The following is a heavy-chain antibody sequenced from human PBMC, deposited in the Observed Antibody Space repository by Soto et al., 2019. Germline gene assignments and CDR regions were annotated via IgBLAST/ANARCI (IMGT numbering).Heavy chain of an antibody. Sequence: GGSLRLSCAASGFTFSSYGMHWVRQAPGKGLEWVAVIWYDGSNKYYADSVKGRFTISRDNSKNTLYLQMNSLRAEDTAVYYCAREPVAAARYYGMDVWGQGTTVTVSS. CDR3: AREPVAAARYYGMDV. J-gene: IGHJ6*02. CDR2: IWYDGSNK. CDR1: GFTFSSYG. D-gene: IGHD6-13*01. V-gene: IGHV3-33*01.